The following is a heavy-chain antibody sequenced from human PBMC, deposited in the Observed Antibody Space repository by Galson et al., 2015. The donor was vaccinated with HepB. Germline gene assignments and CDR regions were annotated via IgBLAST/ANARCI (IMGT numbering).Heavy chain of an antibody. Sequence: SLRLSCAASGFTFSSYAMHWVRQAPGKGLEWVAVISYDGSNKYYADSVKGRLTISRDNSKNTLYLQMNSLRAEDTAVYYCARDTLYYYDSSGYSPLLDYWGQGTLVTVSS. D-gene: IGHD3-22*01. CDR3: ARDTLYYYDSSGYSPLLDY. CDR1: GFTFSSYA. CDR2: ISYDGSNK. V-gene: IGHV3-30-3*01. J-gene: IGHJ4*02.